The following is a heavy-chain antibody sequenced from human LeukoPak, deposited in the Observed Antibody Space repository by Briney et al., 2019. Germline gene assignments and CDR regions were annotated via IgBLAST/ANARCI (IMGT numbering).Heavy chain of an antibody. Sequence: GGSLRLSCAASGFNFRTYGMHWVRQAPGKGLEWVAFIRYDGSKKYYADSVKGRFTVSRDNSKNTLYLQMNSLRAEDTAVYYCARIYSSSQASFDYWGQGTLVTVSS. CDR1: GFNFRTYG. CDR2: IRYDGSKK. D-gene: IGHD6-6*01. V-gene: IGHV3-30*02. CDR3: ARIYSSSQASFDY. J-gene: IGHJ4*02.